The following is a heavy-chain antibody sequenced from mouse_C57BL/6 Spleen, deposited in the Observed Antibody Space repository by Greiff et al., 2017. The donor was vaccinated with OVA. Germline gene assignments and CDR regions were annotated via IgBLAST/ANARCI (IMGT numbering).Heavy chain of an antibody. D-gene: IGHD1-1*01. V-gene: IGHV3-8*01. CDR3: ASSVVAKDAMDY. CDR1: GYSITSDY. CDR2: ISYSGST. J-gene: IGHJ4*01. Sequence: EVKLLESGPGLAKPSQTLSLTCSVSGYSITSDYWNWIRKFPGNNLEYMGYISYSGSTYYNPSPKSRISITRDTSKNQYYLQLNSVTTEDTATYYCASSVVAKDAMDYWGQGTSVTVSS.